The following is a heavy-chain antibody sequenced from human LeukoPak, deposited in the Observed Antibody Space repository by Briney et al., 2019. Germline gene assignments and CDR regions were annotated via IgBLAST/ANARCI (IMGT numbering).Heavy chain of an antibody. Sequence: GAPLRLSCAASGFAFSAYAMSWVRQAPGKGLEWVSAISGSISGSGGGTYYADSVKGRFTISRDNSKNTLFLQLNSLRAEDTAVYYCAKEGIAVASFDYWGQGTLVTVSS. J-gene: IGHJ4*02. CDR3: AKEGIAVASFDY. CDR2: ISGSISGSGGGT. CDR1: GFAFSAYA. D-gene: IGHD6-19*01. V-gene: IGHV3-23*01.